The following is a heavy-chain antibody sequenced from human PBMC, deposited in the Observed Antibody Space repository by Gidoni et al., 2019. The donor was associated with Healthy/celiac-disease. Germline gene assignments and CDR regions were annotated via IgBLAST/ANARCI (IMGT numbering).Heavy chain of an antibody. V-gene: IGHV3-23*01. Sequence: EVQLLESGGGLVQPGGSLRLSCSASGFTFSSYAMSWVRQAPGKGLEWVSAMSGSGGSTYYADSVKGRFTISRDNSKNTLYLQMNSLRAEDTAVYYCAKEGYSSSWYGSDYWGQGTLVTVSS. D-gene: IGHD6-13*01. CDR1: GFTFSSYA. CDR3: AKEGYSSSWYGSDY. CDR2: MSGSGGST. J-gene: IGHJ4*02.